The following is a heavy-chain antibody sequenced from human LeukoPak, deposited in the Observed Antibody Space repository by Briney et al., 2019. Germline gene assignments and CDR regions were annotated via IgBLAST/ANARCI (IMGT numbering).Heavy chain of an antibody. J-gene: IGHJ4*02. Sequence: GGSLRLSCAASGFTFSSYAMSWVRQAPGKGLEWVSAISGSGGSTYYADSVKGRFTISRDNSKNTLYLQMNSLRAEDTAVYYCAKGMRGYSSSWYYFDYWGQGTLVTVSS. D-gene: IGHD6-13*01. CDR3: AKGMRGYSSSWYYFDY. CDR1: GFTFSSYA. V-gene: IGHV3-23*01. CDR2: ISGSGGST.